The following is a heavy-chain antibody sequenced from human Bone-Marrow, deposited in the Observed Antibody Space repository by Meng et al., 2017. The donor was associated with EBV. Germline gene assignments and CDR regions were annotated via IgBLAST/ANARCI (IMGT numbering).Heavy chain of an antibody. D-gene: IGHD6-19*01. CDR3: ATWNNNGWYYGY. J-gene: IGHJ4*01. CDR2: INLGGNT. Sequence: QVQLPRWGAVLLKPSETLSLTCAVYGGSFSGSDWSWIRQPPGKGLEWIGEINLGGNTNYNPSLKSRVSISVDTSKNHFSLKVNSVTAADTAVYYCATWNNNGWYYGYWGQGTLVTVSS. V-gene: IGHV4-34*01. CDR1: GGSFSGSD.